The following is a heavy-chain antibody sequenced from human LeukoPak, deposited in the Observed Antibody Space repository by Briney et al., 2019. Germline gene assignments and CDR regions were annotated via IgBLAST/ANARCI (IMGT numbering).Heavy chain of an antibody. J-gene: IGHJ4*02. CDR1: GGSISSYY. CDR2: IYYSGST. CDR3: ARFGGAFDY. Sequence: SETLSLTCTVSGGSISSYYRSWVRQPPGKGLEWIGYIYYSGSTNYNPSLKSRVTISVDTSKNQFSLKLSSVTAADTAVYYCARFGGAFDYWGQGTLVTVSS. D-gene: IGHD3-10*01. V-gene: IGHV4-59*01.